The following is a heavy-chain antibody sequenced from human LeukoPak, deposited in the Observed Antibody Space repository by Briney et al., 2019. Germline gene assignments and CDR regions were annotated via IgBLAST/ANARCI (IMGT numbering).Heavy chain of an antibody. CDR1: GGSISSSSYY. D-gene: IGHD1-1*01. CDR3: ARAQWYTVDY. V-gene: IGHV4-61*05. Sequence: SETLSLTCTVSGGSISSSSYYWGWIRQPPGKGLEWIGYIYYSGSTNYNPSLKSRVTILVDTSKNQFSLKLSSVTAADTAVYYCARAQWYTVDYWGQGTLVTVSS. J-gene: IGHJ4*02. CDR2: IYYSGST.